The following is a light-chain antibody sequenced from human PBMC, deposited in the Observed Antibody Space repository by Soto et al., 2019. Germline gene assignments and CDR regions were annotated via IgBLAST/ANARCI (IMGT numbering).Light chain of an antibody. CDR2: GAS. CDR1: QSVSSN. Sequence: ELMMTQSPATLSVSPGERATLSCRASQSVSSNLAWYQQKPGQAPRLLIYGASTRATGIPARFSGSGSGTEFTLTISSLQSEDFAVYYCQQYNNWPPPLTFGGGTKVEIK. CDR3: QQYNNWPPPLT. J-gene: IGKJ4*01. V-gene: IGKV3-15*01.